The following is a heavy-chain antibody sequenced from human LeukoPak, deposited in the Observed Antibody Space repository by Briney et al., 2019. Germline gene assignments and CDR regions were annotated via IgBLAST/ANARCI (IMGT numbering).Heavy chain of an antibody. V-gene: IGHV4-39*07. CDR2: IYYSGST. Sequence: SETLSLTCTVSGGSISSSSYYWGWIRQPPGKGLEWIGSIYYSGSTYYNPSLKSRVTISVDTSKNQFSLKLSSVTAADTAVYYCARSVYYDFWSGYYGGAPPFDPWGQGTLVTVSS. CDR1: GGSISSSSYY. CDR3: ARSVYYDFWSGYYGGAPPFDP. J-gene: IGHJ5*02. D-gene: IGHD3-3*01.